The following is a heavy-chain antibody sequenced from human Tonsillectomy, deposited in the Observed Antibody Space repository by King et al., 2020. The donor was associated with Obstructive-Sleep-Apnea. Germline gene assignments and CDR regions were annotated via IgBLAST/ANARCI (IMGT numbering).Heavy chain of an antibody. J-gene: IGHJ6*02. CDR2: INTNTGNP. Sequence: QLVQSGSELKKPGASVKVSCKASGYTFPSSAMNWVRQAPGHCLEWMGWINTNTGNPTFVPGFTGRFVFSLDTSVSRAYLWISSLKAEDTAVYYCAREGYCSGGSCPAYYYYGMDVWGQGTTVTVSS. CDR3: AREGYCSGGSCPAYYYYGMDV. D-gene: IGHD2-15*01. CDR1: GYTFPSSA. V-gene: IGHV7-4-1*02.